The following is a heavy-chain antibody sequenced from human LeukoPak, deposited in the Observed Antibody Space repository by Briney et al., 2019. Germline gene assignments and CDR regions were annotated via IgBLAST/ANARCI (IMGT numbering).Heavy chain of an antibody. D-gene: IGHD1-26*01. CDR1: GGSISSYY. J-gene: IGHJ6*03. Sequence: PSETLSLTCTASGGSISSYYWSWIRQPAGKGLEWIGRIYTSGSTSYNPSLKSRVTMSVDTSKNQFSLKLSSVTAADTAVYYCARSQGRRFLPTPPYMDVWGKGTTVTVSS. V-gene: IGHV4-4*07. CDR3: ARSQGRRFLPTPPYMDV. CDR2: IYTSGST.